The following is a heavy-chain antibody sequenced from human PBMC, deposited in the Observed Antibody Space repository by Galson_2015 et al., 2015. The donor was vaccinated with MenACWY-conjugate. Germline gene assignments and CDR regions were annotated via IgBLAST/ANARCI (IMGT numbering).Heavy chain of an antibody. Sequence: STSYAEKFQGGVTMTMDTSTSTVYMELSSLRSEDTAVYYCASLGGGIAAVTHDYWGQGTLVTVSS. D-gene: IGHD6-25*01. CDR2: ST. J-gene: IGHJ4*02. V-gene: IGHV1-46*01. CDR3: ASLGGGIAAVTHDY.